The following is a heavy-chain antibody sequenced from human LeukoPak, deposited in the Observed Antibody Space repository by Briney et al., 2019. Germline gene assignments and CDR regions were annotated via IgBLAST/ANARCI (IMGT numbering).Heavy chain of an antibody. CDR3: ARDEKVTTAGYN. J-gene: IGHJ4*02. CDR1: GGSISSSSYY. CDR2: IYYSGST. D-gene: IGHD4-11*01. Sequence: SETLSLTCTVSGGSISSSSYYWGWIRQPPGKGLEWIGSIYYSGSTYYNPSLKSRVTISVDTSKNQFSLKLSSVTAADTAVYYCARDEKVTTAGYNWGQGTLVTVSS. V-gene: IGHV4-39*07.